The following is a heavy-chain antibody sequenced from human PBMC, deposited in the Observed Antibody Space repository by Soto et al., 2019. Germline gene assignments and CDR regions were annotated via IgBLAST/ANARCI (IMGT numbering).Heavy chain of an antibody. CDR2: VSYDGSDK. J-gene: IGHJ6*02. V-gene: IGHV3-30*18. Sequence: QVQLVESGGGVVQPGRSLRLSCAASGFTFSGYGMHWVRQAPGKGLEWVAVVSYDGSDKYYADSVKGRFTISRDNSMNTLYLQVNSLRTEDTAVYYCAKSVVSPPYYYYGMDVWGQGTTVTVSS. CDR3: AKSVVSPPYYYYGMDV. CDR1: GFTFSGYG. D-gene: IGHD2-2*01.